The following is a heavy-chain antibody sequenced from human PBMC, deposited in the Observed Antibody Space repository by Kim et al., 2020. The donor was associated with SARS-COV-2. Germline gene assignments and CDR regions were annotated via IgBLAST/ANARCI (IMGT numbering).Heavy chain of an antibody. V-gene: IGHV1-2*02. CDR2: INPNSGGT. J-gene: IGHJ4*02. CDR3: ARSWPRIMITFGGVKGAVIDY. Sequence: ASVKVSCKASGYTFTGYYMHWVRQAPGQGLEWMGWINPNSGGTNYAQKFQGRVTMTRDTSISTAYMELSRLRSDDTAVYYCARSWPRIMITFGGVKGAVIDYWGQGTLVTVSS. CDR1: GYTFTGYY. D-gene: IGHD3-16*01.